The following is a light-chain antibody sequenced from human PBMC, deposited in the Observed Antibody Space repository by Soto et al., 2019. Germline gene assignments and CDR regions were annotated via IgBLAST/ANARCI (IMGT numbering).Light chain of an antibody. V-gene: IGKV3-20*01. J-gene: IGKJ3*01. CDR2: AAS. Sequence: EIVLTQSPGTLFLSPGDRATLSCRASQSVSSNSLAWYQQKPGQAPRRLIYAASSRATDIPDRFSGSGSGTDFTLTISRLEPEDFAVYYCQHYGNSRFTFGPGTKVDIK. CDR3: QHYGNSRFT. CDR1: QSVSSNS.